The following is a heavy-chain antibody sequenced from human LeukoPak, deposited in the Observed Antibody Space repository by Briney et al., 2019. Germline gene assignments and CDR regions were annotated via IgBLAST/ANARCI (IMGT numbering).Heavy chain of an antibody. CDR2: FSGSGGTT. J-gene: IGHJ4*02. V-gene: IGHV3-23*01. CDR3: ARESHFGDY. Sequence: GGSLRLSCAASGFTFSSYAMNWVRQAPGRGLEWVSGFSGSGGTTYYADSVKGRFTISRDNAKNSLYLQMNSLRAEDTAVYYCARESHFGDYWGQGTLVTVSS. D-gene: IGHD3-16*01. CDR1: GFTFSSYA.